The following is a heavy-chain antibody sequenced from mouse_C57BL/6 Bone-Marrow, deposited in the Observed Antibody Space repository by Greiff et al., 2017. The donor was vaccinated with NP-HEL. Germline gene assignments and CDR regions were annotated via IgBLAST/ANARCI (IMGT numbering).Heavy chain of an antibody. CDR3: ARNYGSSFPYAMDY. CDR2: IDPANGNT. D-gene: IGHD1-1*01. J-gene: IGHJ4*01. Sequence: EVQRVESVAELVRPGASVKLSCTASGFNIKNTYMHWVKQRPEQGLEWIGRIDPANGNTKYAPKFQGKATITADTSSNTAYLQLSSLTSEDTAIYYCARNYGSSFPYAMDYWGQGTSVTVSS. V-gene: IGHV14-3*01. CDR1: GFNIKNTY.